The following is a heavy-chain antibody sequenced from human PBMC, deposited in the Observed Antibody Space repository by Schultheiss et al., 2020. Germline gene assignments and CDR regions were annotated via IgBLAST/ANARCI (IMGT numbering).Heavy chain of an antibody. J-gene: IGHJ5*02. Sequence: SETLSLTCAVYGGSFSGYYWSWIRQPPGKGLEWIGEINHSGSTNYNPSLKSLVTISVDTSKNQVSLKLRSVTAADTAVYYCARFHCSGGSCYLENWFDPWGQGTLVTVSS. CDR1: GGSFSGYY. CDR3: ARFHCSGGSCYLENWFDP. V-gene: IGHV4-34*01. CDR2: INHSGST. D-gene: IGHD2-15*01.